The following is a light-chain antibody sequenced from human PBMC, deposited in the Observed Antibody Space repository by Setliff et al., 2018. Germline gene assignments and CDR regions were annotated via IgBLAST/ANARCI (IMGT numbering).Light chain of an antibody. Sequence: QSALTQPASVSGSPGQSITISCTGTSSDVGGYNYVSRYQQHPGKAPKLMIYDVSKRPSGVSNRFSGSKSGNTASLTISGLQAEDEADYYCSSYTSSSPDVFGTGTKGTVL. J-gene: IGLJ1*01. CDR2: DVS. CDR1: SSDVGGYNY. V-gene: IGLV2-14*01. CDR3: SSYTSSSPDV.